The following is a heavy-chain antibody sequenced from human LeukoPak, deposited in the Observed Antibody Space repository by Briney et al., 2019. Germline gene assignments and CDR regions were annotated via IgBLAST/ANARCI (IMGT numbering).Heavy chain of an antibody. CDR1: GGSISSGSYY. V-gene: IGHV4-61*02. J-gene: IGHJ6*02. D-gene: IGHD2-2*01. CDR2: IYTSGST. CDR3: ARCLMPAEYGMDV. Sequence: PSQTLSLTCTVSGGSISSGSYYWSWIRQPAGKGLEWIGRIYTSGSTNYNPSLKSRVTISVDTSKNQFSLTLSFVTAADTAVYYCARCLMPAEYGMDVWGQGTTVTVSS.